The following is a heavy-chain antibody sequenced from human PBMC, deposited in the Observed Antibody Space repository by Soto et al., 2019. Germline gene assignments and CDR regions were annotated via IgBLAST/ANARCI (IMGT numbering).Heavy chain of an antibody. CDR2: ISYDGSNK. V-gene: IGHV3-30-3*01. Sequence: GGSLRLSCAASGFTFSSYAMHWVRQAPGKGLEWVAVISYDGSNKYYADSVKGRFTISRDNSKNTLYLQMNSLRAEDTAVYYCARGSEMATIIWCLDYWGQGTLVTVSS. D-gene: IGHD5-12*01. J-gene: IGHJ4*02. CDR3: ARGSEMATIIWCLDY. CDR1: GFTFSSYA.